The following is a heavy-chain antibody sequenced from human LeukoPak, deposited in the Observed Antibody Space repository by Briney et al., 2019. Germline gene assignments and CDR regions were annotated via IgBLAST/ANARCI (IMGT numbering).Heavy chain of an antibody. J-gene: IGHJ4*02. V-gene: IGHV3-21*01. Sequence: GGSLRLSCAVSGFTFSRYSMNWVRQAPGKGLEWVSSISNIGTSIYYADSVKGRFTISRDNAKNSLYLQMDSLRAEDTAVYYCAPEDTAMVEHLDFDYWGQGTLVTVSS. D-gene: IGHD5-18*01. CDR2: ISNIGTSI. CDR1: GFTFSRYS. CDR3: APEDTAMVEHLDFDY.